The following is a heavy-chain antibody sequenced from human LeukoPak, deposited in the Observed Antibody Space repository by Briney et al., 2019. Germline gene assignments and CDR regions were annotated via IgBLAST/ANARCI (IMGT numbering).Heavy chain of an antibody. CDR1: GYTFTSYG. V-gene: IGHV1-18*01. Sequence: GASVKVSCKASGYTFTSYGISWVRLAPGQGLEWMGWISAYNGNTNYAQKLQGRVTMTTDTSTSTAYMELRSLRSDDTAVYYCARAPSIVNYYYYYMDVWGKGTTVTVSS. D-gene: IGHD2-15*01. CDR3: ARAPSIVNYYYYYMDV. J-gene: IGHJ6*03. CDR2: ISAYNGNT.